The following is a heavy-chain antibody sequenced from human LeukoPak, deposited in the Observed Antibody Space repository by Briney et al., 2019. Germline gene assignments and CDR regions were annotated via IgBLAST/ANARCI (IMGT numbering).Heavy chain of an antibody. CDR1: GFTFSSYG. CDR3: AKDRVWED. CDR2: ISYDGSNK. J-gene: IGHJ4*02. V-gene: IGHV3-30*18. Sequence: GGSLTLSCAASGFTFSSYGMHWLRQAPGKGLEWVAVISYDGSNKYYADSVKGRFTISRDNSKNTLYLQMNSLRAEDTAVYYCAKDRVWEDWGQGTLVSVSS. D-gene: IGHD1-26*01.